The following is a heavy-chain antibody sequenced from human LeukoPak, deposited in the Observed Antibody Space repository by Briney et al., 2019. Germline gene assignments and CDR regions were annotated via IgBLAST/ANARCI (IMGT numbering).Heavy chain of an antibody. CDR1: GYSFTSYW. CDR3: ARPAYSGSYHNYYYYMDV. Sequence: GESLKISCKGSGYSFTSYWIGWVRQMPGKGLEWMGIFYPGDSDTRYSPSFQGQVTISADKSISTAYLQWSSLKASDTAMYYCARPAYSGSYHNYYYYMDVWGKGTTVTVSS. J-gene: IGHJ6*03. D-gene: IGHD1-26*01. CDR2: FYPGDSDT. V-gene: IGHV5-51*01.